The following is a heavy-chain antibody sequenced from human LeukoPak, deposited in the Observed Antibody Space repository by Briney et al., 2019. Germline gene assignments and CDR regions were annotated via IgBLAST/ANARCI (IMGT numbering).Heavy chain of an antibody. CDR3: AREERRLYYFDY. CDR2: NSGSGGST. V-gene: IGHV3-23*01. CDR1: GFTFSSYA. D-gene: IGHD1-26*01. J-gene: IGHJ4*02. Sequence: PGGSLRLSCAASGFTFSSYAMSWVRQAPGKGLEWVSANSGSGGSTYYADSVKGRFTISRDNSKNTLYLQMNSLRAEDTAVYYCAREERRLYYFDYWGQGTLVTVSS.